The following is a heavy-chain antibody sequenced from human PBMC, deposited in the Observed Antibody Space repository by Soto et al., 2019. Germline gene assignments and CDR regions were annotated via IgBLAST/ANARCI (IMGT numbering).Heavy chain of an antibody. D-gene: IGHD6-6*01. CDR2: IYYSGST. Sequence: SETLSLTCTVSGGSISSSSYYWGWIRQPPGKGLEWIGSIYYSGSTYYNLSLKSRVTISVDTSKNQFSLKLSSVTAADTAVYYCARTVLAVPYSSSSRFDPWGQGTLVTVSS. CDR1: GGSISSSSYY. CDR3: ARTVLAVPYSSSSRFDP. V-gene: IGHV4-39*01. J-gene: IGHJ5*02.